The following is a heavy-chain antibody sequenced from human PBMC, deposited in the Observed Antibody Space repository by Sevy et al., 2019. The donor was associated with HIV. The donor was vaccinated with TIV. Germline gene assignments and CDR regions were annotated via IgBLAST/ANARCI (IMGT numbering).Heavy chain of an antibody. CDR2: IIPIFGTA. CDR1: GGTFSSYA. Sequence: ASVKASCKASGGTFSSYAISWVRQAPGQGLEWMGGIIPIFGTANYAQKFQGRVTITADESTSTAYLELSSLRSEDTARYYCAWGRVYSSSSWELITGSAYYYYMDVWGKGTTVTVYS. V-gene: IGHV1-69*13. CDR3: AWGRVYSSSSWELITGSAYYYYMDV. D-gene: IGHD6-6*01. J-gene: IGHJ6*03.